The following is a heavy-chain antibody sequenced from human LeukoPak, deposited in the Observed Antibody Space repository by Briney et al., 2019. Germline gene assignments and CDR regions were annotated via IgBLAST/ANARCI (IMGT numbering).Heavy chain of an antibody. CDR2: ISYDGSNK. J-gene: IGHJ4*02. D-gene: IGHD3-22*01. V-gene: IGHV3-30*03. CDR1: GLTFSSYG. Sequence: GRSLRLSCAASGLTFSSYGMHWVRQAPGKGLEWVAVISYDGSNKYYADSVKGRFTISRDNSKNTLYLQMNSLRAEDTAVYYCCTGDYYDSSGYYYFSDYWGQGTLVTVSS. CDR3: CTGDYYDSSGYYYFSDY.